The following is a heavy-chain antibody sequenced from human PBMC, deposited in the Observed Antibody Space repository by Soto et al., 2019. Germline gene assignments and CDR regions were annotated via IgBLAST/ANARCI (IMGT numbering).Heavy chain of an antibody. CDR2: ISRDGGTK. Sequence: QVQLVESGGGVVQPGRSLRLSCAVFGFTVSTYGMHWVRQAPGKGLGWVAVISRDGGTKYYADSVKGRFTISKDNSRNTLYLEMNNLTVDDMGVYYCTGEVASGYWGQGTLVIVSS. J-gene: IGHJ4*02. V-gene: IGHV3-30*03. D-gene: IGHD2-8*02. CDR1: GFTVSTYG. CDR3: TGEVASGY.